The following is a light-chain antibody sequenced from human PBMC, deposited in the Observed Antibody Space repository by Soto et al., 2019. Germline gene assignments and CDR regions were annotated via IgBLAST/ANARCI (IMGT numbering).Light chain of an antibody. J-gene: IGKJ1*01. V-gene: IGKV3-15*01. CDR1: QSVSSN. CDR2: GAS. Sequence: DMVITQSQATLSVSPGERATLSCRASQSVSSNLAWYQQKPGQAPRLLIYGASTRATGIPARFSGSGSGTEFTLTISSLQSEDFAVYYCQQYNNWPRTFGQGTKVDIK. CDR3: QQYNNWPRT.